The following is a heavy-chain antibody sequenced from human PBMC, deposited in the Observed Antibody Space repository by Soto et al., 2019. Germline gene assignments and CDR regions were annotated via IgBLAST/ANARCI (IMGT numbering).Heavy chain of an antibody. D-gene: IGHD3-16*01. J-gene: IGHJ5*02. CDR2: ISTHNGHT. V-gene: IGHV1-18*01. CDR3: AKDYDYTIDH. Sequence: QVQLVQSGAEVKQPGASVKVSCKASGYTFASSGISWVRQAPGQGLEWKAWISTHNGHTDYAQKFQGRVTMTTDTSTSTAYMELRTLRSDDTAVYYCAKDYDYTIDHWGQGTLVTVSS. CDR1: GYTFASSG.